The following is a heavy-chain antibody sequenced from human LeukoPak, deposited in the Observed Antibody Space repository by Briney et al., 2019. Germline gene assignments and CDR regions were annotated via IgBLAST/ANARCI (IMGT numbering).Heavy chain of an antibody. CDR3: ARERYDSFGMDV. Sequence: GGSLRLSCAASGFIFRTYEMNWVRQAPGKGLEWVSYISTGGSSIHYADSVKGRFTMSRDDSKNSLYLQMDSLRAEDTAVYYCARERYDSFGMDVWGQGTTVTVSS. CDR1: GFIFRTYE. D-gene: IGHD3-22*01. V-gene: IGHV3-48*03. J-gene: IGHJ6*02. CDR2: ISTGGSSI.